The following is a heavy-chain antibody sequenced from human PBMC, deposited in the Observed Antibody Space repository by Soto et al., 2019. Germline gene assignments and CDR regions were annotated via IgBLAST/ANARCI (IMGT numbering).Heavy chain of an antibody. CDR2: IIPILGTA. Sequence: QVQLVQSGAEVKKPGSSVKVSCKASGGTFSSYAISWVRQAPGQGLEWMGGIIPILGTANYAQKFQGRVTITADESTSTAYMELSSLRSEDTAVYYCARDQGTVVVAASPHYYYYYGMDVWGQGTTVTVSS. D-gene: IGHD2-15*01. J-gene: IGHJ6*02. CDR3: ARDQGTVVVAASPHYYYYYGMDV. CDR1: GGTFSSYA. V-gene: IGHV1-69*01.